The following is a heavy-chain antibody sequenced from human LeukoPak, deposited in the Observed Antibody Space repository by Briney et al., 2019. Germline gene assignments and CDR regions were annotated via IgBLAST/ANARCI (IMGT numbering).Heavy chain of an antibody. CDR1: GYTFTTYG. Sequence: ASVKVSCKASGYTFTTYGISWVRQAPGQGLEWMGWISAYNGNTNYAQNLQGGVTMTTDTSTSTAYMELRSLRSDDTAVYYCARGRYCSGTSCYKVYYYYMDVWGKGTTVTVSS. J-gene: IGHJ6*03. D-gene: IGHD2-2*02. CDR3: ARGRYCSGTSCYKVYYYYMDV. V-gene: IGHV1-18*01. CDR2: ISAYNGNT.